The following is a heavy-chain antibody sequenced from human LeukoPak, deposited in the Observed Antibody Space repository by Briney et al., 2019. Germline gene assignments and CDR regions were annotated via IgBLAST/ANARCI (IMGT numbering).Heavy chain of an antibody. CDR3: ARAITMVRGALDAFDI. D-gene: IGHD3-10*01. CDR1: GGSFSGYY. Sequence: SETLSLTCAVYGGSFSGYYWSWIRQPPGKGLEWIGEINHSGSTNYNPSLKSRVTISVDTSKNQFSLKLSSVTAADTAVYYCARAITMVRGALDAFDIWGQGTMVTVSS. V-gene: IGHV4-34*01. CDR2: INHSGST. J-gene: IGHJ3*02.